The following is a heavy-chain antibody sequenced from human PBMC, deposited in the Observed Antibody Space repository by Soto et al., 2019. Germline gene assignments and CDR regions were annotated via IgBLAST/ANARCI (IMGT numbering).Heavy chain of an antibody. CDR3: TSLAAAGTRWRTDDAFDI. V-gene: IGHV3-73*02. D-gene: IGHD6-13*01. J-gene: IGHJ3*02. CDR2: IRSKANSYAT. Sequence: EVQLVESGGGLVQPGGSLKLSCAASGFTFSGSAMHWVRQASGKGLEWVGRIRSKANSYATAYAASVKGRFTISRDDSKNTAYLQMNSLKTEDTAVYYCTSLAAAGTRWRTDDAFDIWGQGTMVTVSS. CDR1: GFTFSGSA.